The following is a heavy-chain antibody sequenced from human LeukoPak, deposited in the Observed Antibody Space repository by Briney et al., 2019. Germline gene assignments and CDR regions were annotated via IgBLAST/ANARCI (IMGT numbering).Heavy chain of an antibody. J-gene: IGHJ4*02. CDR1: GYTFTGYY. CDR2: INPNSGGT. CDR3: ARDMGGDCYDY. D-gene: IGHD2-21*01. Sequence: SGKLSCKAAGYTFTGYYMHWGRQAPGQGLEWRGWINPNSGGTNYAQKFQGRFTMTRDTSISTAYMELSRLRSDDTAVYYCARDMGGDCYDYWGQGTLVSVSS. V-gene: IGHV1-2*02.